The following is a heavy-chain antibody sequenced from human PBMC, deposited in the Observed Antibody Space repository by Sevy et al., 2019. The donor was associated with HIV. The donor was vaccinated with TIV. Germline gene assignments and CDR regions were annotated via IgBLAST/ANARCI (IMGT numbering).Heavy chain of an antibody. J-gene: IGHJ4*02. CDR2: FYDSGST. Sequence: SETLSLTCAVSGYSISSGYYWGWIRQPPGKGLEWIGSFYDSGSTYYNPSLKSRVTISVDTSKNQFSLRLSSVTAAYTAWYYCARHQPDGLSTLFFDYWGQGTLVTVSS. V-gene: IGHV4-38-2*01. CDR3: ARHQPDGLSTLFFDY. CDR1: GYSISSGYY.